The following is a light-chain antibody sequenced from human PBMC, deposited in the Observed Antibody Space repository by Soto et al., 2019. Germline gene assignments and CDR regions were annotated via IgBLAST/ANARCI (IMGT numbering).Light chain of an antibody. V-gene: IGLV2-14*01. Sequence: AVRTPPAYFSISTGQSIALSSTGTRSDVGAYNYVSWYQQHPGQAPKLMISEVTNRPSGVSDRFSGSKSGNTASLTISGLQAEDEADYYCSSSTSRFTFVFGTGTKVTVL. CDR2: EVT. CDR1: RSDVGAYNY. J-gene: IGLJ1*01. CDR3: SSSTSRFTFV.